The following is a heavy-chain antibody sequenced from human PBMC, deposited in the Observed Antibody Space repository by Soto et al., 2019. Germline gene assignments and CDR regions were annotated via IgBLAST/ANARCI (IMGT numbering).Heavy chain of an antibody. J-gene: IGHJ6*02. D-gene: IGHD2-15*01. CDR2: ISYDGSNK. CDR1: VFTFSSYA. Sequence: GSLRLSCAASVFTFSSYAMHWVRQAPGKGLEWVAVISYDGSNKYYADSVKGRFTISRDNSKNTLYLQMNSLRAEDTAVYYCASAVKYCSGGSCYSEDYYYGMDVWGQGTTVTVSS. CDR3: ASAVKYCSGGSCYSEDYYYGMDV. V-gene: IGHV3-30-3*01.